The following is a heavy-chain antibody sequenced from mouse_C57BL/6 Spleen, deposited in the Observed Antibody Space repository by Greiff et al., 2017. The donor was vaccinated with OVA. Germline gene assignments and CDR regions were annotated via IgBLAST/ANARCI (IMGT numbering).Heavy chain of an antibody. CDR2: IYPGSGST. CDR1: GYTFTSYW. D-gene: IGHD2-4*01. Sequence: QVQLQQPGAELVKPGASVKMSCKASGYTFTSYWITWVKQRPGQGLEWIGDIYPGSGSTNYNEKFKSKATLTVDTSSSTAYMQLSSLTSEDSAVYYCANYDYDAPHAMDYWGQGTSVTVSS. J-gene: IGHJ4*01. V-gene: IGHV1-55*01. CDR3: ANYDYDAPHAMDY.